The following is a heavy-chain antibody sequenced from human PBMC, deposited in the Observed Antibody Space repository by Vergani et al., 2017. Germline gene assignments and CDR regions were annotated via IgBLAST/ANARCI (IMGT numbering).Heavy chain of an antibody. CDR2: ISYDGSNK. J-gene: IGHJ4*02. Sequence: QVQLVESGGGVVQPGRSLRLSCAASGFTFSSYAMHWVRQAPGKGLEWVAVISYDGSNKYYADSVKGRFTITRDNSKNTLYLQMNSLRAEDTAVYYCASGGDGGGYYFDYWGQGTLVTVSS. V-gene: IGHV3-30-3*01. CDR1: GFTFSSYA. CDR3: ASGGDGGGYYFDY. D-gene: IGHD2-21*01.